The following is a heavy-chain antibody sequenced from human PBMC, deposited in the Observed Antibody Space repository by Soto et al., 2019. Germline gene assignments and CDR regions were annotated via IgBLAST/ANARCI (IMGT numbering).Heavy chain of an antibody. J-gene: IGHJ4*02. V-gene: IGHV4-31*03. CDR1: GGSISSGGYY. D-gene: IGHD3-22*01. Sequence: QVQLQESGPGLVKPSQTLSLTCSVSGGSISSGGYYWSWVRQHPGKGLEWIGYIYYSGNTFYNPSLKSRLTISVETSKNQFSLKLISVTAADTAVYYCARSSLGGGSSGYSSDYWGQGTLVTVSS. CDR2: IYYSGNT. CDR3: ARSSLGGGSSGYSSDY.